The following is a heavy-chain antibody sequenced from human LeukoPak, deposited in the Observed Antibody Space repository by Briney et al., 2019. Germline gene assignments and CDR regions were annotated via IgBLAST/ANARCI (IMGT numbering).Heavy chain of an antibody. J-gene: IGHJ6*03. CDR1: GFTFRTYS. D-gene: IGHD6-25*01. Sequence: GGSLRLSCAASGFTFRTYSMNWVRQAPGKGLEWVAVIWYDGSNKYYADSVKGRFTISRDNSKNTLYLQMNSLRAEDTAVYYCARAAPKAYYYYMDVWGKGTTVTVSS. V-gene: IGHV3-33*08. CDR3: ARAAPKAYYYYMDV. CDR2: IWYDGSNK.